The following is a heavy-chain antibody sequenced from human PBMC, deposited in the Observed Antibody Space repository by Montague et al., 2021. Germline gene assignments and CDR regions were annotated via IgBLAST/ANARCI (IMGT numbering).Heavy chain of an antibody. J-gene: IGHJ4*02. CDR1: GFTFSNYW. CDR2: IKQDGSEK. D-gene: IGHD2-21*01. V-gene: IGHV3-7*01. Sequence: SLRLSCAASGFTFSNYWMGWVRQAPGKGLEWVANIKQDGSEKHYVDSVKGRFTISRDNAKNSLYLQMNSLRAEDTAVYFCARDQGQGYCGGDCYVGLDYWGQGILVTVSS. CDR3: ARDQGQGYCGGDCYVGLDY.